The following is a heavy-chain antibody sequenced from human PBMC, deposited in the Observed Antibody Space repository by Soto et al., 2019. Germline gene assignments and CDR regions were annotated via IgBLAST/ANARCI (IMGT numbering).Heavy chain of an antibody. J-gene: IGHJ4*02. CDR1: GYKFTSSW. Sequence: GESLKISCQVSGYKFTSSWIGWVRQTPGKGLEWIGILYPGDSDTRYSPSFQGHVTIPADKSVTTAYLQWSSLKASDTAMYYCARHFWDDNNRNLDYWGQGTLVTVSS. D-gene: IGHD3-3*01. CDR3: ARHFWDDNNRNLDY. V-gene: IGHV5-51*01. CDR2: LYPGDSDT.